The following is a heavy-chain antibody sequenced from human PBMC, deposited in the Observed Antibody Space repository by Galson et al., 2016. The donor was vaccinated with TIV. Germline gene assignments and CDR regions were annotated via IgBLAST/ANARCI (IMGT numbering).Heavy chain of an antibody. V-gene: IGHV3-23*01. Sequence: SLRLSCAAAEFTFSNHAMNWVRQAPGKGLEWVSAISVSGGRTHYADSVKGRFTVSRDNSKNTLYLQMISLRAEDTALYYCAKGGSGSYWDYGMDLWGQGTLVTVSS. CDR2: ISVSGGRT. CDR3: AKGGSGSYWDYGMDL. D-gene: IGHD3-10*01. J-gene: IGHJ5*02. CDR1: EFTFSNHA.